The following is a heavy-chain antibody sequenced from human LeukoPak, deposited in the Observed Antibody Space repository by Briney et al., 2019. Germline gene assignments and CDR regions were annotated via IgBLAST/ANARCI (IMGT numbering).Heavy chain of an antibody. CDR1: GFTFSRFG. CDR3: AKDRWYYGSGGPMDV. D-gene: IGHD3-10*01. V-gene: IGHV3-30*18. J-gene: IGHJ6*02. CDR2: ISHDETDK. Sequence: GGSLRLSCAASGFTFSRFGMQWVRQAPGKGLEWVAVISHDETDKYYGDSVKGRFTISRDDSKNTLYLQMTSVTAEDTAVYYCAKDRWYYGSGGPMDVWGQGTTVTVSS.